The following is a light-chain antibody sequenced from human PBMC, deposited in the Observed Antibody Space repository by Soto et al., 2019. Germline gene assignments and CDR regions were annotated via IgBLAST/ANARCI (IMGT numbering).Light chain of an antibody. Sequence: EIVMTQSPATLSVSPGERATLSCRASQSVSSSYLAWYQQKPGRAPRLLIYGASSRATGIPDRFSGSGSGTDFTLTISRLEPEDFAVYYCQQYGSSPRTFGQGTKVDIK. CDR2: GAS. CDR1: QSVSSSY. V-gene: IGKV3-20*01. CDR3: QQYGSSPRT. J-gene: IGKJ1*01.